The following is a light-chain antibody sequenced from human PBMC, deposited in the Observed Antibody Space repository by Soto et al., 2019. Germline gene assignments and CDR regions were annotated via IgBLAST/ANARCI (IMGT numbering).Light chain of an antibody. CDR1: QSVSSSY. CDR2: GAS. V-gene: IGKV3-20*01. J-gene: IGKJ2*01. CDR3: QQSFSEFLYT. Sequence: EIVLTQSPGTLSLSPGERATLSCRASQSVSSSYLAWYQQKPGQAPRLLIYGASSRATGIPDRFSGSGSGTDFTLTISRLEPEDFAVYYCQQSFSEFLYTFGQGTKLEIK.